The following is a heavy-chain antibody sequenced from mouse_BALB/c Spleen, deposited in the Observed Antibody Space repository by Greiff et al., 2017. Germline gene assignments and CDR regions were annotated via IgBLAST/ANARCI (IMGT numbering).Heavy chain of an antibody. CDR3: ARMDYEFDY. Sequence: QVQLQQSGAELLKPGASVKISCKATGYTFCSYWIEWVKQRPGHGLEWIGEILPGSGSTNYNEKFKGKATFTADTSSNTAYMQLSSLTSEDSAVYYCARMDYEFDYWGQGTLVTVAA. J-gene: IGHJ3*01. D-gene: IGHD2-4*01. CDR1: GYTFCSYW. V-gene: IGHV1-9*01. CDR2: ILPGSGST.